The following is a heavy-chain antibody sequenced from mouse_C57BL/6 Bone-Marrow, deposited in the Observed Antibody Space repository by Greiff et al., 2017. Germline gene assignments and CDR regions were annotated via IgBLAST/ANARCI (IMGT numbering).Heavy chain of an antibody. V-gene: IGHV5-12*01. CDR1: GFTFSDYY. Sequence: EVQLQESGGGLVQPGGSLKLSCAASGFTFSDYYMYWVRQTPEKRLEWVAYISNGGGSTYYPDTVKGRFTISRDNAKNTLYLQMSRLKSEDTAMYYCARQGFITTAVVPGDYWGQGTSVTVSS. D-gene: IGHD1-1*01. CDR3: ARQGFITTAVVPGDY. CDR2: ISNGGGST. J-gene: IGHJ4*01.